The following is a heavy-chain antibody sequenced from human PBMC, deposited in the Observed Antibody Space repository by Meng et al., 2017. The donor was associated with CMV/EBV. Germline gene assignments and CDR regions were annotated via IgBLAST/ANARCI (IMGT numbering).Heavy chain of an antibody. Sequence: GSLRLSCTVSGGSISSSSYYWGWIRQPPGKGLEWIGSIYYSVSTYYNPSLKSRVTISVDTSKNQFSLKLSSVTAADTAVYYCARAPDPKPTTVTTSEYYFDYWGQGTLVTVSS. CDR1: GGSISSSSYY. D-gene: IGHD4-11*01. CDR3: ARAPDPKPTTVTTSEYYFDY. V-gene: IGHV4-39*07. CDR2: IYYSVST. J-gene: IGHJ4*02.